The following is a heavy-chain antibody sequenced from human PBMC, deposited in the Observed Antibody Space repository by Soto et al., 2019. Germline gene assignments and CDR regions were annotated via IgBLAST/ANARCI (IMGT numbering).Heavy chain of an antibody. D-gene: IGHD1-26*01. Sequence: QVQLVQSGAEVKKPGASVKVSCTASGGTFSSYAISWVRQAPGQGLEWMGGISPIFGTANYAQTFQGRVTITADESTSTAYMELSSPSAEDTAVDYCGRSMGVRWERSYFDYWCRGSLVTVTS. CDR1: GGTFSSYA. V-gene: IGHV1-69*01. CDR2: ISPIFGTA. CDR3: GRSMGVRWERSYFDY. J-gene: IGHJ4*02.